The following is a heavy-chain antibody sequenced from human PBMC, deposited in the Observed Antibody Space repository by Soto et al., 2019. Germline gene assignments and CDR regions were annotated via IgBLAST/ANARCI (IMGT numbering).Heavy chain of an antibody. CDR1: GFSFTTYV. J-gene: IGHJ3*02. V-gene: IGHV3-30*18. D-gene: IGHD1-26*01. CDR3: AKGLLAIVGTTLPRDAFNI. Sequence: GGSLRLSCAASGFSFTTYVMHWVRQAPGKGLEWVAVVSHDGSYKYYGDAVKGRFTISRDTSKNAVYLEMNSLRPEDTAVYYCAKGLLAIVGTTLPRDAFNIWGQGTMVTVSS. CDR2: VSHDGSYK.